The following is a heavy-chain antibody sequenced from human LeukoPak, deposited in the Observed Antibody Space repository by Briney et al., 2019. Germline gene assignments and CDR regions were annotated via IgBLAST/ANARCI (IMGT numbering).Heavy chain of an antibody. Sequence: GGSLRLSCVASGLPIADFAMHWVRQAPGKGLEWVGLIKNKTNGGTTDYAAPVKGRFTISRDDSKNMLYLQINSLKTEDTAVYYCTTLRGFDYWGQGTLVTVSS. CDR3: TTLRGFDY. CDR2: IKNKTNGGTT. CDR1: GLPIADFA. D-gene: IGHD3-10*01. V-gene: IGHV3-15*01. J-gene: IGHJ4*02.